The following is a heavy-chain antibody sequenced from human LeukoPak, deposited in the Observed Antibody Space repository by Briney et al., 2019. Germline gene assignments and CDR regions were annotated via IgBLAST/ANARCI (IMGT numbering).Heavy chain of an antibody. CDR2: INPNTGGT. J-gene: IGHJ4*02. Sequence: GASVKVSCKASGYTFTGYFMHWVRQAPGQGLEWMGWINPNTGGTNYAQKFQGRVTMTRDTSISTAYMELSRLRSDDTAVYYCAREGLVGATGSDYWGQGTLVTVSS. V-gene: IGHV1-2*02. CDR1: GYTFTGYF. D-gene: IGHD1-26*01. CDR3: AREGLVGATGSDY.